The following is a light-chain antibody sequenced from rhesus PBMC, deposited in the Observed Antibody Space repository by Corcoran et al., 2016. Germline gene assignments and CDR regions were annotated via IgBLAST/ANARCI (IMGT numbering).Light chain of an antibody. V-gene: IGKV1-32*03. CDR1: QGISSY. CDR3: QQAYSTPFT. J-gene: IGKJ3*01. Sequence: DIQMSQFPSSLSASVGDRVTITCRASQGISSYLNWYQQKPGKAPKLLIYYGKRLASGVPSMFSGSGSGTDSTLTITSLQPEHFATYYCQQAYSTPFTFGPGTKLDIK. CDR2: YGK.